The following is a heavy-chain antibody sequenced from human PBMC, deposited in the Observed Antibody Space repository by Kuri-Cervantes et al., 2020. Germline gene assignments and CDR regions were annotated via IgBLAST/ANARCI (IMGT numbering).Heavy chain of an antibody. J-gene: IGHJ4*02. CDR1: GFTFSNYW. V-gene: IGHV3-48*02. D-gene: IGHD1-26*01. CDR2: ISSSSSTI. Sequence: GESLKISCAASGFTFSNYWMSWVRQAPGKGPEWVSYISSSSSTIYYADSVKGRFIISRDNVKNSLYLQMNSLRDEDTAVYYCARDFRWAEWELLGLFDYWGQGTLVTVSS. CDR3: ARDFRWAEWELLGLFDY.